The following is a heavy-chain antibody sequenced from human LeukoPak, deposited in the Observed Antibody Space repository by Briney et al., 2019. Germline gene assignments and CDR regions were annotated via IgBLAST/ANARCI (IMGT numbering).Heavy chain of an antibody. D-gene: IGHD2-2*01. CDR2: ISYDGSNK. CDR3: AKDRSSSPYYYYGMDV. V-gene: IGHV3-30*18. J-gene: IGHJ6*02. CDR1: GFTFSSYG. Sequence: GGSLRLSCAASGFTFSSYGMHWVRQAPGKGLEWVVVISYDGSNKYYADSVKGRFTISRDNSKNTLYLQMNSLRAEDTAVYYCAKDRSSSPYYYYGMDVWGQGTTVTVSS.